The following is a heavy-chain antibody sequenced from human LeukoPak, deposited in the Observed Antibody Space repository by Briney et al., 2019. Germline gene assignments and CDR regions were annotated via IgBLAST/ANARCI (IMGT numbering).Heavy chain of an antibody. J-gene: IGHJ4*02. Sequence: SETLSLTCAVSGGSVNSYYWSWIRQPPGKGLEWIGCIYYSGSTNYNPSLKSRVTMSVDTSKNQFSLKLTSVTAADTAVYYCVRPIRGYSFDYYDYWGQGTLVTVSS. CDR3: VRPIRGYSFDYYDY. CDR2: IYYSGST. D-gene: IGHD5-18*01. V-gene: IGHV4-59*02. CDR1: GGSVNSYY.